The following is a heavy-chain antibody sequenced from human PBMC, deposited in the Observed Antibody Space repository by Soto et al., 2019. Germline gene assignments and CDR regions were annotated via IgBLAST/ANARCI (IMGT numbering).Heavy chain of an antibody. CDR2: ISGYNGNT. Sequence: QVQLVQSRGEVKKPGASVKVSCKTSGYSFTTYGISWVRQAPGQGLEWMGWISGYNGNTNYAQKLKGRLTMTTDTSTSTAYMELRSLTSDDTAVYYCAREGPAPYISYGMDVWGQGSTVTVSS. V-gene: IGHV1-18*01. D-gene: IGHD4-4*01. CDR1: GYSFTTYG. CDR3: AREGPAPYISYGMDV. J-gene: IGHJ6*02.